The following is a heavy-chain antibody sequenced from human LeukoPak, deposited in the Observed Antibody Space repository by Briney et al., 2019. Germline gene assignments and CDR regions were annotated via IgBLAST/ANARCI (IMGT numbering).Heavy chain of an antibody. CDR2: ISAYNGNT. CDR1: GYTFTSYG. CDR3: AVVVPAARGYYFDY. Sequence: ASVKVSCKASGYTFTSYGISWVRQAPGQGLEWMGWISAYNGNTNYAQKLQGRVTMTSDTSTSTAYMELRSLRSDDTAVYYCAVVVPAARGYYFDYWGRGTLVTVSS. V-gene: IGHV1-18*01. J-gene: IGHJ4*02. D-gene: IGHD2-2*01.